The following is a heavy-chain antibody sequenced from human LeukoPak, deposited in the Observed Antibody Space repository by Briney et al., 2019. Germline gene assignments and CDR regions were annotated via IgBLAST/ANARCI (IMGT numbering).Heavy chain of an antibody. CDR3: ARDAYYDSSGSGS. D-gene: IGHD3-22*01. J-gene: IGHJ5*02. Sequence: SETLSLTCTVSGGSVRRGNYYWTWIRQPAGSGLEWIGRIYTSGTTDYNPSLRTRVTISVDASRNQFSLNLSSVTAADTAVYYYARDAYYDSSGSGSWGQGTLVTVSS. CDR1: GGSVRRGNYY. V-gene: IGHV4-61*02. CDR2: IYTSGTT.